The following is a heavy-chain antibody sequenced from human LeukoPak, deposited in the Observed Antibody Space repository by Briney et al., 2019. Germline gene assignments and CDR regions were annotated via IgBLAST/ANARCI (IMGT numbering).Heavy chain of an antibody. CDR3: AKQSYARSLGE. Sequence: PGGSLRLSCATSGFPFSDFSMSWVRQAPGKGLEWISTTNSGGTSTYHAESVKGRFTISRDNSKNTLYLQMSSLRVEDTAVYYCAKQSYARSLGEGGPGTLVSVSS. CDR2: TNSGGTST. D-gene: IGHD2-8*01. V-gene: IGHV3-23*01. CDR1: GFPFSDFS. J-gene: IGHJ4*02.